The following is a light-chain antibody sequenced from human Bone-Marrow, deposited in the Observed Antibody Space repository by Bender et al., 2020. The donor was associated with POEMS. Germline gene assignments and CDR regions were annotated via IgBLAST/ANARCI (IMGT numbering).Light chain of an antibody. V-gene: IGLV1-36*01. CDR2: YDD. CDR1: SSNIGNHG. CDR3: SAWDDSLSGWV. J-gene: IGLJ3*02. Sequence: QSVVTQPPSLSEAPSQRVTISCSGSSSNIGNHGVNWYQQLPGEAPKLLIYYDDLLTTGVSDRFSASKSGTSASLAIGELQSEDEALYYCSAWDDSLSGWVFGGETKLNVL.